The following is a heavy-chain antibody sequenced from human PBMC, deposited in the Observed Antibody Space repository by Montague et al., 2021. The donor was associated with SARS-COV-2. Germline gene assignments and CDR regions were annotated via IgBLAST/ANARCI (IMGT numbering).Heavy chain of an antibody. CDR1: GFSLSTSGMC. D-gene: IGHD3-9*01. Sequence: PALVKPTQTLTLTCTFSGFSLSTSGMCVSWIRQPPGKALEWLALIDWDDDKYYSTSLKTRLTISKDTSKNQVVLTTTNMDPVDTATYYCARIPSLRYFDWSIIXGQLPGYYYYYGMDVWGQGTTVTVSS. CDR2: IDWDDDK. CDR3: ARIPSLRYFDWSIIXGQLPGYYYYYGMDV. V-gene: IGHV2-70*01. J-gene: IGHJ6*02.